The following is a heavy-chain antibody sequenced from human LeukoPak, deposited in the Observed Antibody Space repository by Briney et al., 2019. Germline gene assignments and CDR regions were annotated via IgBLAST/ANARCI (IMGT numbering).Heavy chain of an antibody. CDR1: GFTFSSYW. V-gene: IGHV3-74*01. CDR2: INSDGSST. D-gene: IGHD5-24*01. J-gene: IGHJ4*02. CDR3: ARRGGDGYNSPTYFDY. Sequence: GSLRLSCAASGFTFSSYWMHWVRQAPGKGLVWVSRINSDGSSTSYADTVKGRFTISRDNAKNTLYLQMNSLRAEDTAVYYCARRGGDGYNSPTYFDYWGQGTLVTVSS.